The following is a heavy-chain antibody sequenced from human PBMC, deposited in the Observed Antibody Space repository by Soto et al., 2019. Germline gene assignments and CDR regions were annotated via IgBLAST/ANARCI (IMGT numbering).Heavy chain of an antibody. CDR3: ARERRIAAAGSYYYYGMDV. CDR2: ISSSSSTI. V-gene: IGHV3-48*02. CDR1: GFTFSSYS. Sequence: GGSLRLSCAASGFTFSSYSMNWVRQAPGKGLEWVSYISSSSSTIYYADSVKGRFTISRDNAKNSLYLQMNSLRDEDTAVYYCARERRIAAAGSYYYYGMDVWGQGTTVTVSS. D-gene: IGHD6-13*01. J-gene: IGHJ6*02.